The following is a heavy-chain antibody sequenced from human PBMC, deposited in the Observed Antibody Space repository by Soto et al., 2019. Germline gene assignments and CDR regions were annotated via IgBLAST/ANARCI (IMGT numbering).Heavy chain of an antibody. CDR3: ARPGVIAADTRFNWFDP. J-gene: IGHJ5*02. Sequence: QVQLVESGGGVVQPGRSLRLSCAASGFTFSSYAMHWVRQAPGKGLEWVAVISYDGSNKYYADSVKGRFTISRDNSKNALYLQMNSLRAEDTAVYYCARPGVIAADTRFNWFDPWGQGTLVTVSS. CDR1: GFTFSSYA. D-gene: IGHD6-13*01. CDR2: ISYDGSNK. V-gene: IGHV3-30-3*01.